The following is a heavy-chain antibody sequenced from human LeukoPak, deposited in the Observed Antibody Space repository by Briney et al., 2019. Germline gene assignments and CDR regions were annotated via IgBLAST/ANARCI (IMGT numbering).Heavy chain of an antibody. V-gene: IGHV3-33*01. CDR2: IWYDGSNQ. Sequence: GGSLRLSCAASGFTFTNYGTHWVRQAPDKGLEWVAVIWYDGSNQYYADSVKGRFTISRDNSKNTVYLQMNSLRAEDAAVYYCASSSGGSYEDWFDPWGQGTLVTVSS. J-gene: IGHJ5*02. CDR3: ASSSGGSYEDWFDP. D-gene: IGHD1-26*01. CDR1: GFTFTNYG.